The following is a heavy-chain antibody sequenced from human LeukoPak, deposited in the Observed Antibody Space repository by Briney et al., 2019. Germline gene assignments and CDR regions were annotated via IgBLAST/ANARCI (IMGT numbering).Heavy chain of an antibody. D-gene: IGHD3-22*01. J-gene: IGHJ4*02. CDR3: TRRHPGSGYSYDF. CDR1: GGSISSNSPY. CDR2: IYYSGST. V-gene: IGHV4-39*01. Sequence: SETLSLTCTVSGGSISSNSPYWGWIRQPPGKGLEWIGSIYYSGSTYYNPSLKSRVTISVDTSKNQSSLKLTSVTAADTAVYYCTRRHPGSGYSYDFWGQGTLVTVPS.